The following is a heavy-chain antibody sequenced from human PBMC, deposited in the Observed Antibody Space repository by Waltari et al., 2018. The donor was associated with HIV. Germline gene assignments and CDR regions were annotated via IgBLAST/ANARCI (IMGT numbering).Heavy chain of an antibody. CDR1: GDSITGYY. Sequence: QVQLQESGPGLVKPSETLSLTCSVTGDSITGYYWTWIRQHLGKRLEWIGSMYYSGSTQYNPSLKSRVTMSLDTSRRQVSLMWTSVTAADTAIFYCAREKPPYDLWSDSQIWGNYGLDVWGPGTTVIVSS. D-gene: IGHD3-3*01. V-gene: IGHV4-59*01. CDR2: MYYSGST. J-gene: IGHJ6*02. CDR3: AREKPPYDLWSDSQIWGNYGLDV.